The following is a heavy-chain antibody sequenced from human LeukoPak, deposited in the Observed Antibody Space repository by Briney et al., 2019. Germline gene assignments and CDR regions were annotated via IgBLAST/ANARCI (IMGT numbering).Heavy chain of an antibody. CDR3: ARHRRTSRGYSWGEYLFDP. V-gene: IGHV3-48*01. D-gene: IGHD5-18*01. CDR2: VSSSGTTM. Sequence: GGSLRLSCAASGFTFSSYSMNWVRQAPGKGLEWISYVSSSGTTMYYADSVKGRFTISRDNAKNSLFLHMNSLRVEDTAVYYCARHRRTSRGYSWGEYLFDPWGQGTLVTVSS. CDR1: GFTFSSYS. J-gene: IGHJ5*02.